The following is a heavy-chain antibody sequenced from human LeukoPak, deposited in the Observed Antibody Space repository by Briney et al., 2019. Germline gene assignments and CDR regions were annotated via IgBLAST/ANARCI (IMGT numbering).Heavy chain of an antibody. CDR2: ISYDGSNK. CDR1: GFTFRDYY. J-gene: IGHJ6*03. V-gene: IGHV3-30*18. Sequence: GGSLRLSCAASGFTFRDYYMDWVRQAPGKGLEWVAVISYDGSNKYYADSVKGRFTISRDNSKNTLYLQMNSLRAEDTAVFYCAKVPEGTYYYYYMDVWGKGTTVTVSS. D-gene: IGHD1-1*01. CDR3: AKVPEGTYYYYYMDV.